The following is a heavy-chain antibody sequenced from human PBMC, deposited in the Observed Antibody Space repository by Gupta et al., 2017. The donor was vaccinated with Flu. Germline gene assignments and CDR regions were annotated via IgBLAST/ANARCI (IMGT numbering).Heavy chain of an antibody. J-gene: IGHJ6*02. Sequence: QVQLRQSGPGLVKPSQTLSLTCSISGGSVSSNTDTWHWIRLSPSRGLEWLGRAFYRSKWYYEYATSVRSRVSINVEISQNQFSLQLLSVTPEDTAVYYCATGRDTSTTRGLDVWGQGTTVTVSS. CDR2: AFYRSKWYY. CDR1: GGSVSSNTDT. CDR3: ATGRDTSTTRGLDV. D-gene: IGHD1-1*01. V-gene: IGHV6-1*02.